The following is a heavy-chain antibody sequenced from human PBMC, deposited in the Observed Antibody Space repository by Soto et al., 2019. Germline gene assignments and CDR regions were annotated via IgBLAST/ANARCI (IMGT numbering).Heavy chain of an antibody. CDR3: ARTPPSLWFGVNWCDP. CDR1: GFTVSSNY. J-gene: IGHJ5*02. Sequence: GGSLGLSCAAYGFTVSSNYMSWVRQAPGKGLEWVSVIYSGGSTYYADSVKGRFTISRDNSKNTLYLQMNSLRAEDTAVYYCARTPPSLWFGVNWCDPWGQGPLVTVSS. V-gene: IGHV3-66*01. D-gene: IGHD3-10*01. CDR2: IYSGGST.